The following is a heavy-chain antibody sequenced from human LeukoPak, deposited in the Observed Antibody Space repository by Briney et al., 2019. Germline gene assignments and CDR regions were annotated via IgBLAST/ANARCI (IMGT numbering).Heavy chain of an antibody. CDR1: GFAVSSNY. CDR3: AGRRYGGNYFDY. J-gene: IGHJ4*02. CDR2: IYSGGST. V-gene: IGHV3-66*01. D-gene: IGHD4-23*01. Sequence: GGSLRLSCAASGFAVSSNYLSWVRQAPGKGLEWVSIIYSGGSTYYADSVKDRFTISRDNSRNTLYLQMNSLRAEDTAVYLCAGRRYGGNYFDYWGQGALVTVSS.